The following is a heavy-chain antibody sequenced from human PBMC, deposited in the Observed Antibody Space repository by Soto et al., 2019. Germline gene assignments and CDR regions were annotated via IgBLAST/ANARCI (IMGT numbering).Heavy chain of an antibody. CDR3: AREGVGDYRREDAFDI. CDR1: GGSISSGGYY. D-gene: IGHD4-17*01. CDR2: IYYSGST. J-gene: IGHJ3*02. V-gene: IGHV4-31*03. Sequence: QVQLQESGPGLVKPSQTLSLTCTVSGGSISSGGYYWSWIRQHPGKGLEWIGYIYYSGSTYYNPSIKSRVTISVDTSKNQFSLKLSSVTAADTAVSYCAREGVGDYRREDAFDIWGQGTMVTVSS.